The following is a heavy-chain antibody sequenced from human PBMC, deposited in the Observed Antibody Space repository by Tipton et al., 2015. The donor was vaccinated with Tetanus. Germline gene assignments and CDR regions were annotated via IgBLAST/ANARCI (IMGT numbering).Heavy chain of an antibody. CDR1: GDSMTDFY. CDR2: IFYSGRT. D-gene: IGHD3-22*01. CDR3: ARATPSGSYFVRYYSMDV. V-gene: IGHV4-59*01. J-gene: IGHJ6*02. Sequence: TLSLTCNVSGDSMTDFYWSWIRQPPGKGLEWIAYIFYSGRTQYNPSLKSRVTISVDTAKNQFSLQLSSVTAADTAVYYCARATPSGSYFVRYYSMDVWGQGTTVVVSS.